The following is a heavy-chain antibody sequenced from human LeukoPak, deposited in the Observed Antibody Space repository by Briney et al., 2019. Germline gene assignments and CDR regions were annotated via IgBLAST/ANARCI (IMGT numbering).Heavy chain of an antibody. D-gene: IGHD3-22*01. V-gene: IGHV4-4*02. Sequence: SETLSLTCAVSGGSISRSNWWSWVRQPPGKGLEWIGEIYHSGSTNYNPSLKSRVTISADKSKNQFSLKLTSVTAADTAVYYRAAPVSDSSGYYLAAFDIWGQGTMVTVSS. CDR3: AAPVSDSSGYYLAAFDI. CDR1: GGSISRSNW. CDR2: IYHSGST. J-gene: IGHJ3*02.